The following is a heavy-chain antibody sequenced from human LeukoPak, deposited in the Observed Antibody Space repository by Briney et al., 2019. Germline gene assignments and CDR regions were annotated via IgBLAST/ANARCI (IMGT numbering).Heavy chain of an antibody. J-gene: IGHJ4*02. Sequence: SETLSLTCTVSGDSINSLDLWSWVRQPPGKGLEWIGEMYLSGTTHSNPSVKSRVTISIGKSKDQFFLNLSSVTAADTAVYYCAGLVGRYSSGLYYYYFDYWGQGTLVTVSS. D-gene: IGHD3-22*01. CDR3: AGLVGRYSSGLYYYYFDY. CDR2: MYLSGTT. V-gene: IGHV4-4*02. CDR1: GDSINSLDL.